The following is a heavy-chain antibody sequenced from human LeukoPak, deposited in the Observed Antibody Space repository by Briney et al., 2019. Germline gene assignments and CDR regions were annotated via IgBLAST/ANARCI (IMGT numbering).Heavy chain of an antibody. V-gene: IGHV3-66*01. Sequence: SGGSLRLSCAASGFTVSSNYMSWVRQAPGKGLEWVSVIYSGGSTYYADSVKGRFTISRDNSKNTLYLQMNSLRAEDTAVYYCARDRYYYDRSFDIWGQGTMVTVSS. J-gene: IGHJ3*02. CDR1: GFTVSSNY. D-gene: IGHD3-22*01. CDR3: ARDRYYYDRSFDI. CDR2: IYSGGST.